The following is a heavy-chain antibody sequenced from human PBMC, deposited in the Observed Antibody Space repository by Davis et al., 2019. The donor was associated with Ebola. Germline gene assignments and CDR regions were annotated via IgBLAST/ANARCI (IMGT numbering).Heavy chain of an antibody. CDR3: ARDFDGGNYYFDY. Sequence: SVTVSCKTSGGSFSSHPISWVRQAPRQGLEWMGGIIPIFDTTHYAQKFQGRITITADASTSTAYMELSSLRSEDAATDFCARDFDGGNYYFDYWGPGTPVTVSS. CDR1: GGSFSSHP. V-gene: IGHV1-69*13. CDR2: IIPIFDTT. J-gene: IGHJ4*02. D-gene: IGHD3-9*01.